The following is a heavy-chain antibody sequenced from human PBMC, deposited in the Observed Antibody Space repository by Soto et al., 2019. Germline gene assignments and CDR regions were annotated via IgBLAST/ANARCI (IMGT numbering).Heavy chain of an antibody. CDR2: IIPIFGTA. Sequence: GASVKVSCKASGGTFSSYAISWVRQAPGQGLEWMGGIIPIFGTANYAQKFQGRVTITADESTSTAYMELSSLRSEDTAVYYCARAVMITFWGVIDEYYFDYWGQGTLVTVSS. CDR1: GGTFSSYA. J-gene: IGHJ4*02. V-gene: IGHV1-69*13. CDR3: ARAVMITFWGVIDEYYFDY. D-gene: IGHD3-16*02.